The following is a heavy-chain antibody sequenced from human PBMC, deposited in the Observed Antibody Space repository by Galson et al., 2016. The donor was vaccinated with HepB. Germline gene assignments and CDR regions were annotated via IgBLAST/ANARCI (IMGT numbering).Heavy chain of an antibody. CDR3: AREAAMALDY. J-gene: IGHJ4*02. CDR1: GGSVSRGSYY. CDR2: MYYSVNT. V-gene: IGHV4-61*01. D-gene: IGHD5-18*01. Sequence: SETLSLTCTVSGGSVSRGSYYWTWLRQPPGKGLEWIGYMYYSVNTNYNPSLKSRVTISADTSKNQFPLKLSSVTAAGTAVYYCAREAAMALDYWGQGILVTVSS.